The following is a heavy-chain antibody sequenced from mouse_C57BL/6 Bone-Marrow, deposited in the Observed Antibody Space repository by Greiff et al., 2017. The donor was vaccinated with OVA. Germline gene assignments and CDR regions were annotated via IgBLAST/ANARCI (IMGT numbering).Heavy chain of an antibody. V-gene: IGHV3-8*01. CDR2: ISYSGST. CDR3: ARNYYGSSYGVYWYFGV. D-gene: IGHD1-1*01. J-gene: IGHJ1*03. Sequence: VQLKESGPGLAKPSQTLSLTCSVTGYSITSDYWNWIRKFPGNKLEYMGYISYSGSTDYNPSLKSRISITRDTSKNQYYLQLNSVTTEDTATYYCARNYYGSSYGVYWYFGVWGTGTTVTVSS. CDR1: GYSITSDY.